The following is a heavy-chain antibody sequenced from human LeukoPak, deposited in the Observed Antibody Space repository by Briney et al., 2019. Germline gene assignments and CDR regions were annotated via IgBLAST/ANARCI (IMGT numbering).Heavy chain of an antibody. D-gene: IGHD3-10*01. V-gene: IGHV1-46*01. CDR3: ARDSGMVRGTVDY. J-gene: IGHJ4*02. CDR2: INPSGGST. CDR1: GYTFTIYY. Sequence: ASVTLSCTSSGYTFTIYYMYWVRHAPGQGLGWMGIINPSGGSTSYAQQFQGRVTSTRDTSTSTVYMELSSLRSEDTAVYYCARDSGMVRGTVDYWGQGTLVTVSS.